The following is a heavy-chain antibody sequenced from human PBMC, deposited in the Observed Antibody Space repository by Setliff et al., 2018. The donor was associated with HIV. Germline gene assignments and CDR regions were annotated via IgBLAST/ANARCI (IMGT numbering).Heavy chain of an antibody. V-gene: IGHV4-59*12. D-gene: IGHD6-6*01. CDR3: ARVPLNVHYYYMDV. CDR1: GGSISTYF. CDR2: IHYTGSI. J-gene: IGHJ6*03. Sequence: PPETLSLTCTVSGGSISTYFWTWIRQPPGKGLEWIGYIHYTGSIYYLPSLKSRATISLDTSENQVSLTLSSVTAADTAVYYCARVPLNVHYYYMDVWGKGTTVTVS.